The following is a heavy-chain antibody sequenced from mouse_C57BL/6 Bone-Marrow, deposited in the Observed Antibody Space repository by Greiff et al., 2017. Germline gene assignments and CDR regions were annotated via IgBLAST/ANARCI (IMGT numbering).Heavy chain of an antibody. D-gene: IGHD1-1*01. CDR1: GYTFTSYW. Sequence: QVQLQQSGAELVKPGASVKLSCKASGYTFTSYWMQWVKQRPGQGLEWIGEIDPSDSYTNYNQKFKGKATLTVDTSSSTADMQLSSLTSEDSAVYYCARGGLRLYYFDYWGQGTTLTVSS. J-gene: IGHJ2*01. V-gene: IGHV1-50*01. CDR3: ARGGLRLYYFDY. CDR2: IDPSDSYT.